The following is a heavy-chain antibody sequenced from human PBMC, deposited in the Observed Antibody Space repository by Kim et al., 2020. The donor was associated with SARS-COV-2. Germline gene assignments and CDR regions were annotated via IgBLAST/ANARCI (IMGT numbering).Heavy chain of an antibody. V-gene: IGHV3-73*01. CDR2: IKSKANSYAS. CDR1: GFTFSGSA. Sequence: GGSLRLSCAASGFTFSGSAIHWVRQASGKGLAWVASIKSKANSYASAYAASVRGSFSSSRADSKQTAHLQMNSVKAEDAAEYSCTTAPATTLAFWDAF. J-gene: IGHJ3*01. D-gene: IGHD3-3*02. CDR3: TTAPATTLAFWDAF.